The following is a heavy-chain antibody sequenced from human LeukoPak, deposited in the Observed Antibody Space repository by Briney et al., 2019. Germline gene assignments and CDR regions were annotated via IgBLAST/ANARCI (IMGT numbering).Heavy chain of an antibody. CDR1: GFTFSSYA. CDR3: AKGYYDSMYDAFDI. V-gene: IGHV3-23*01. CDR2: ISGSGGST. J-gene: IGHJ3*02. Sequence: GGSLRLSCAASGFTFSSYAMSWVRPAPGKGREWVSAISGSGGSTYYADSVKGRFTISRDNSKNTLYLKMNSLRAEDTAVYYCAKGYYDSMYDAFDIWGQGTMVTVSS. D-gene: IGHD3-22*01.